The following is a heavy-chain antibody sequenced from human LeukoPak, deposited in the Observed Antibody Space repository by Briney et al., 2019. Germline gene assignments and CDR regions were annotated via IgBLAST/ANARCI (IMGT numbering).Heavy chain of an antibody. CDR1: GYTFTGYY. Sequence: ASVKVSCKASGYTFTGYYMHWVRQAPGQGLEWMGWINPNSGGTNYAQKFQGRATMTRDTSISTAYMELSRLRSDDTAVYYCASFVRGYCSSTSCPQGAFDIWGQGTMVTVSS. J-gene: IGHJ3*02. CDR3: ASFVRGYCSSTSCPQGAFDI. CDR2: INPNSGGT. D-gene: IGHD2-2*01. V-gene: IGHV1-2*02.